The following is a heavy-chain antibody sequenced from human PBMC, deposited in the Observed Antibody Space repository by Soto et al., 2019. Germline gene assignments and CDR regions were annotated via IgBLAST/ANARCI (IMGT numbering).Heavy chain of an antibody. CDR3: ARGLTWGSGSRYYYYYYMDV. V-gene: IGHV4-59*01. D-gene: IGHD3-10*01. CDR1: GGSISSYY. J-gene: IGHJ6*03. CDR2: IYYSGRT. Sequence: SETLSLTCTVSGGSISSYYWSWIRQPPGKGLEWIGYIYYSGRTNYNPSLKSRVTISVDTSKNQFSLKLSSVTAADTAVYYCARGLTWGSGSRYYYYYYMDVWGKGTTVTVSS.